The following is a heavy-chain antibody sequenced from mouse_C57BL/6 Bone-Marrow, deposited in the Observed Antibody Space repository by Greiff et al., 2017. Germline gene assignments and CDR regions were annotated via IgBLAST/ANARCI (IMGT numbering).Heavy chain of an antibody. CDR1: GYTFTSYW. D-gene: IGHD2-4*01. Sequence: QVQLQQPGAELVMPGASVKLSCKASGYTFTSYWMHWVKQRPGQGLEWIGEIDPSDSYTNYNQKFKGKSTLTVAKSSSTAYMQLSSLTSEDAAVYYCARDDYLYYYAMDYWGQGTSVTVSS. CDR2: IDPSDSYT. CDR3: ARDDYLYYYAMDY. J-gene: IGHJ4*01. V-gene: IGHV1-69*01.